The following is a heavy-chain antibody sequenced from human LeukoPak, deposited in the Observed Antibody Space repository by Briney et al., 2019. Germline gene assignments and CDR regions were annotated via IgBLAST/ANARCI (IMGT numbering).Heavy chain of an antibody. CDR1: GFTFGDYA. CDR2: IRSKAYGGTT. D-gene: IGHD6-13*01. J-gene: IGHJ4*02. CDR3: TRARQHRVAAAGIFDY. Sequence: GGSLRLSCTASGFTFGDYAMSWFRQAPGKGLEWVGFIRSKAYGGTTEYAASVKGRFTISRDDSKSIAYLQMNSLKTEDTVVYYCTRARQHRVAAAGIFDYWGQGTLVTVSS. V-gene: IGHV3-49*03.